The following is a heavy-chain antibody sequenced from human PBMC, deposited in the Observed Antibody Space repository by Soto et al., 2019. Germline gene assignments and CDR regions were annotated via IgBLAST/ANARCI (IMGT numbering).Heavy chain of an antibody. Sequence: QVQLVQSGAEVKKPGASVTVSCKVSGYTLTELSMHWVRQAPGKGLEWMGGFDPEDGETIYAQKFQGRVTMTEDTSTDTAYMELRSLRSEDTAVYYCATYPGYSSSSPFDYWGQGTLVTVSS. CDR3: ATYPGYSSSSPFDY. CDR1: GYTLTELS. V-gene: IGHV1-24*01. CDR2: FDPEDGET. J-gene: IGHJ4*02. D-gene: IGHD6-13*01.